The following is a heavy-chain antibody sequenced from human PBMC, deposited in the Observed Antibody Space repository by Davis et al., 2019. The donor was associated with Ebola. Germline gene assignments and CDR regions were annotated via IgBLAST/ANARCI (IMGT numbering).Heavy chain of an antibody. CDR1: GGSISSGDYY. D-gene: IGHD3-10*01. J-gene: IGHJ5*02. CDR2: IYYSGST. Sequence: MPSETLSLTCTVSGGSISSGDYYWSWIRQFPGKGLEWIGYIYYSGSTDYNPSLKSRVAISVDTSKNQFSLELSSVTAADTAVYFCAAEQITMIRGGGFDPWGQGTLVTVSS. V-gene: IGHV4-30-4*01. CDR3: AAEQITMIRGGGFDP.